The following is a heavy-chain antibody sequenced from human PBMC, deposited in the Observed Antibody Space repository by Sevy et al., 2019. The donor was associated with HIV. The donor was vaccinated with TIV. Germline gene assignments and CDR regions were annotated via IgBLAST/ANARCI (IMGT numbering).Heavy chain of an antibody. V-gene: IGHV3-7*01. J-gene: IGHJ4*02. CDR2: LKKDGSVK. CDR3: ARWRGAQSEFDY. CDR1: GFTFSSYW. Sequence: GGSLRLSCAASGFTFSSYWMSWVRLAPGKGLEWVAVLKKDGSVKVYADAVKGRFTISRDNAENSVDLQMKSLRAEDTAVYFCARWRGAQSEFDYWGQGTRVTVSS. D-gene: IGHD3-3*01.